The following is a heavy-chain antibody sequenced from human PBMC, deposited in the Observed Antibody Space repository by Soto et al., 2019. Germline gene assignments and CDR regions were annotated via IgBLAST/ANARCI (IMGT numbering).Heavy chain of an antibody. D-gene: IGHD6-13*01. J-gene: IGHJ4*02. CDR3: ARVGIAAAGTFDY. V-gene: IGHV3-48*02. CDR2: ISSSSSTI. Sequence: GGSLRLSCAASEFTFSNYAMSWVRQAPGKGLEWVSYISSSSSTIYYADSVKGRFTISRDNAKNSLYLQMNSLRDEDTAVYYCARVGIAAAGTFDYWGQGTLVTVSS. CDR1: EFTFSNYA.